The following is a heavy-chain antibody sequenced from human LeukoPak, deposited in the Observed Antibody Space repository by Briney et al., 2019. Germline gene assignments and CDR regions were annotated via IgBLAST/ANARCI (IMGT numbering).Heavy chain of an antibody. J-gene: IGHJ5*02. CDR3: ARVEDYDILTLGP. V-gene: IGHV4-61*01. CDR1: GGSVSSGSYY. D-gene: IGHD3-9*01. Sequence: SETLSLTCTVSGGSVSSGSYYWSWIRQPPGKGLEWIGYIYYSGSTNYNPSLKSRVTISVDTSENQFSLKLSSVTAADTAVYYCARVEDYDILTLGPWGQGTLVTVSS. CDR2: IYYSGST.